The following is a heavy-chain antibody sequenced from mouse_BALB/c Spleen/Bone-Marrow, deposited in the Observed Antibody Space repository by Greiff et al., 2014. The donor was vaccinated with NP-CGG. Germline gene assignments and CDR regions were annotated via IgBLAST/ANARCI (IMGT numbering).Heavy chain of an antibody. J-gene: IGHJ3*01. CDR3: ARRGYLWFAY. CDR1: GYTFTSYT. CDR2: INPSGGYT. Sequence: QVQLQQSAAELARPGASVKMSCKASGYTFTSYTMHWVKQRPGQGLEWIGYINPSGGYTEYNQKFKDKTTLTADKSSSTAYMQLSSLTSEDSAVYYCARRGYLWFAYWGQGTLVTVSA. D-gene: IGHD2-2*01. V-gene: IGHV1-4*02.